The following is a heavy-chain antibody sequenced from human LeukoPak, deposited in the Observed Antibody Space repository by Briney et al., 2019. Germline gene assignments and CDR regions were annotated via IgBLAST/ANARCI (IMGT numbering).Heavy chain of an antibody. Sequence: SVKVSCKASGGTFISYAISWVRQAPGQGLEWMGGIIPIFGTANYAQKFQGRVTITADKSTSTAYMELSSLRSEDTAVYYCARDRMSCRGGSCYGWFDPGGQGTLVTVSA. CDR3: ARDRMSCRGGSCYGWFDP. D-gene: IGHD2-15*01. CDR1: GGTFISYA. CDR2: IIPIFGTA. V-gene: IGHV1-69*06. J-gene: IGHJ5*02.